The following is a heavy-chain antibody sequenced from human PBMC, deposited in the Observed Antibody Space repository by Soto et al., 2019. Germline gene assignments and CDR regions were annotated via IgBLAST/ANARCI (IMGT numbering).Heavy chain of an antibody. D-gene: IGHD6-13*01. Sequence: QVQLVQSGAEVKEPGASVRVSCKASGYTFINFDISWVRQAAGQGLEWLGWMNPGSGKTGYASKFKGRVAMTRDVSTGTSHLELSSLTSDDTAIYYCARMASAGTLNWFDPWGQGTLVTVSS. J-gene: IGHJ5*02. V-gene: IGHV1-8*02. CDR3: ARMASAGTLNWFDP. CDR1: GYTFINFD. CDR2: MNPGSGKT.